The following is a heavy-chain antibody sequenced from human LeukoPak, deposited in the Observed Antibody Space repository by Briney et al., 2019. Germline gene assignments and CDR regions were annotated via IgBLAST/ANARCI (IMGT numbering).Heavy chain of an antibody. CDR1: GFTFSSYG. CDR3: AIIPGPYDSSGYPPLDY. J-gene: IGHJ4*02. Sequence: GGSLRLSCAASGFTFSSYGMHWVRQAPGKGLERVAFIRYDGSNKYYADSVKGRFTISRDNSKNTLYLQMNSLRAEDTAVYYCAIIPGPYDSSGYPPLDYWGQGTLVTVSS. CDR2: IRYDGSNK. D-gene: IGHD3-22*01. V-gene: IGHV3-30*02.